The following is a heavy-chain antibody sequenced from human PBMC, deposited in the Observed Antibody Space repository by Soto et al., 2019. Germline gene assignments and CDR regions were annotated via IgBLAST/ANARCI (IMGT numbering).Heavy chain of an antibody. D-gene: IGHD3-9*01. J-gene: IGHJ4*02. V-gene: IGHV4-4*02. CDR2: IFHSGTT. Sequence: SEALSLTCAVSGASINRNNWWSWVRQAPGKGLQWIGEIFHSGTTNYNPSLKSRVTISVDKSKNHFSLKLSSVTAADTAVYYCARSITFDWLFFDYWGQGTLVTVSS. CDR1: GASINRNNW. CDR3: ARSITFDWLFFDY.